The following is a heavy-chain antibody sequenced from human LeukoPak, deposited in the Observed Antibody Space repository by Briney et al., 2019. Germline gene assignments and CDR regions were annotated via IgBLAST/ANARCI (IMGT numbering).Heavy chain of an antibody. CDR1: GFTFSYFG. CDR3: VKDSSTTWFGGDSK. V-gene: IGHV3-30*18. J-gene: IGHJ4*02. Sequence: GGSLRLSCTASGFTFSYFGLHWVRQAPGKGLEWVALISTDPSYKNYADSVKDRFTISRDNSKDILYLQMKSLRVEDTAVYYCVKDSSTTWFGGDSKWGQGTLVTVSP. D-gene: IGHD3-10*01. CDR2: ISTDPSYK.